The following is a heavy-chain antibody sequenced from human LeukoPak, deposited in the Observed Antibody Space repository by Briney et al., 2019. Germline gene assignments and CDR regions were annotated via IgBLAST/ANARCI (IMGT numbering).Heavy chain of an antibody. J-gene: IGHJ6*02. CDR1: GFTFSNYA. V-gene: IGHV3-23*01. D-gene: IGHD5-12*01. Sequence: GGSLRLSCAASGFTFSNYAMSCVRQAPGKGLEWVSAISGSSGSTYYADSVKGRFTISRDNSKNTLYLQMNSLRAEDTAEYYCAKDGGCTISFQYYYYGMDVWGQGTTVTVSS. CDR2: ISGSSGST. CDR3: AKDGGCTISFQYYYYGMDV.